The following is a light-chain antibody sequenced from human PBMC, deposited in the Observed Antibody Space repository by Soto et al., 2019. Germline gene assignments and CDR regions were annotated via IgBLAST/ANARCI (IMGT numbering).Light chain of an antibody. V-gene: IGKV3-20*01. CDR2: GAS. Sequence: EIVLTQSLGTLSLSPGERATLSCRASQSVSSSYLAWYQQKPGQAPRLLIYGASSRATGFPDRFSGSGSGTDFTLTIRRLEPEDFAVYYCQQYGGSSEITFGQGTRLEIK. CDR1: QSVSSSY. J-gene: IGKJ5*01. CDR3: QQYGGSSEIT.